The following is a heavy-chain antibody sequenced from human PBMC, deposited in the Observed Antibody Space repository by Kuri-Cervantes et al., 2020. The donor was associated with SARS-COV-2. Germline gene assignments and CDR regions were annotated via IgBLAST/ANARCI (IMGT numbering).Heavy chain of an antibody. Sequence: ATVNDSCKASGYPFTSYGISWVRRAPRQGLEWMVWIIADNGNTNYAQKLQGRVTMTTDTSTSTAYMELRSLRSDDTAVYYCARDGIVVVPAATYYHMDVWGKGTMVTVSS. J-gene: IGHJ6*03. D-gene: IGHD2-2*01. CDR3: ARDGIVVVPAATYYHMDV. V-gene: IGHV1-18*01. CDR2: IIADNGNT. CDR1: GYPFTSYG.